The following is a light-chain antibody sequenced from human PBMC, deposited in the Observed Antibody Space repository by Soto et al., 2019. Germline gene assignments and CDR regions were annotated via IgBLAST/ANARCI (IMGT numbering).Light chain of an antibody. CDR3: QSYDSGLSGYV. CDR2: DNS. J-gene: IGLJ1*01. CDR1: SSNIGARYD. Sequence: QSVLTQPPSVSGAPGQRVTISCTGSSSNIGARYDVHWYQQLPGTAPKLLIYDNSNRPSGVPDRFSGSKSGTSASLAITGLQDEDEADYYCQSYDSGLSGYVFGTGTKLTVL. V-gene: IGLV1-40*01.